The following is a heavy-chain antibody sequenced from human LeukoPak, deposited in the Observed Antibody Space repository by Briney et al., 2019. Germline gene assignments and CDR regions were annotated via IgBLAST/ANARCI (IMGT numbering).Heavy chain of an antibody. J-gene: IGHJ5*02. Sequence: GGSLRVSCAASGFTFSSYAMSWVRQAPGKGLEWVSAISGSGGSTYYADSVKGRFTISRDNSKNTLYLQMNSLRAEDTAVYYCAKRLGYCSGGSCPRDPWGQGTLVTVSS. D-gene: IGHD2-15*01. CDR2: ISGSGGST. CDR3: AKRLGYCSGGSCPRDP. CDR1: GFTFSSYA. V-gene: IGHV3-23*01.